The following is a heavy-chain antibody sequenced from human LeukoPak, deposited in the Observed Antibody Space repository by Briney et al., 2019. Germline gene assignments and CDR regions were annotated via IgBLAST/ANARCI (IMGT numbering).Heavy chain of an antibody. D-gene: IGHD3-3*01. J-gene: IGHJ5*02. CDR1: GGSFSGYY. CDR3: ARGQYDFWSGYRRNNWFDP. CDR2: INHSGST. Sequence: SETLSLTCAVYGGSFSGYYWSWIRQPPGKGLEWFGEINHSGSTNYNPSLKSRVTISVDTSKNQFPLKLSSVTAADTAVYYCARGQYDFWSGYRRNNWFDPWGQGTLVTVSS. V-gene: IGHV4-34*01.